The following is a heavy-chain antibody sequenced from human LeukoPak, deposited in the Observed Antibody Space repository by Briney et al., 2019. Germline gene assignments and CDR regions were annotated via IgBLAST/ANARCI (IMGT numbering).Heavy chain of an antibody. Sequence: QPGGSLRLSCAASGLTFSSYAMSWVRQAPGKGLEWVSGISGSGGSTYYADSVKGRFTSSRDNSKNTLYLQMNSLRAEDTALYYRARGRYCSGGSCSGSYFDYWGQGTLVTVSS. D-gene: IGHD2-15*01. J-gene: IGHJ4*02. V-gene: IGHV3-23*01. CDR2: ISGSGGST. CDR1: GLTFSSYA. CDR3: ARGRYCSGGSCSGSYFDY.